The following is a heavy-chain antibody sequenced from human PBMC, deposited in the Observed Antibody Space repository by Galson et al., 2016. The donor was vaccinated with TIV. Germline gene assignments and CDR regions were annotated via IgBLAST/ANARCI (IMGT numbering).Heavy chain of an antibody. Sequence: PALVKPTQTLTLPCTFSGFSLSTTGVAVGGIRQPPGTALECLALIYWDDDKRYSPPLQSTLTITKDTSKNQVVLTMTNMDPVDTATYYCAHRALTFFGLVIKTDNWFDPWGQGTLVTVSS. CDR3: AHRALTFFGLVIKTDNWFDP. D-gene: IGHD3-3*01. CDR1: GFSLSTTGVA. V-gene: IGHV2-5*02. J-gene: IGHJ5*02. CDR2: IYWDDDK.